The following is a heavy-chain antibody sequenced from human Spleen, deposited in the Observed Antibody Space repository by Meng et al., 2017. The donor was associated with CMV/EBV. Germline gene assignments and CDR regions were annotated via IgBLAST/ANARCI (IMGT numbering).Heavy chain of an antibody. CDR2: IRNDGSVI. CDR3: AKAVVGATGY. J-gene: IGHJ4*02. V-gene: IGHV3-30*02. CDR1: GLTFSDFG. Sequence: GESLKISCAASGLTFSDFGMNWVRQAPGKGLDWVAFIRNDGSVIYYADSVKGRFTISRDNSKNTLYLQMKNLRAADTAVYYCAKAVVGATGYWGQGTLVTVSS. D-gene: IGHD1-26*01.